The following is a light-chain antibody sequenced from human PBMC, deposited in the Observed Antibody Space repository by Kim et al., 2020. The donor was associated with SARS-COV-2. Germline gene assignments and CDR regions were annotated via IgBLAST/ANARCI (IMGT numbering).Light chain of an antibody. CDR1: KLGDKY. CDR3: QAWDSSTFYV. J-gene: IGLJ1*01. V-gene: IGLV3-1*01. CDR2: QDS. Sequence: VSPGQTASITCSGDKLGDKYACWYQQKPGQSPGLVIYQDSKRPSGIPARFSGSNSGNTATLTISGTQAMDEADYYCQAWDSSTFYVFGTGTKVTVL.